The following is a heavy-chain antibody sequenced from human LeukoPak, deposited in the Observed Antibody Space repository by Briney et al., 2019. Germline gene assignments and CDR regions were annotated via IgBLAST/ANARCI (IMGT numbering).Heavy chain of an antibody. CDR3: ARGGAAAGHLDY. V-gene: IGHV3-13*05. CDR1: GFTFSIYD. D-gene: IGHD6-13*01. J-gene: IGHJ4*02. CDR2: IGTAGDP. Sequence: GGSLRLACAASGFTFSIYDMHWVRQATGKGLEWVSAIGTAGDPYYPGSVKGQFTISRENAKNSLCLQMNSLRAGDTAVYYCARGGAAAGHLDYWDQGTLVTVSS.